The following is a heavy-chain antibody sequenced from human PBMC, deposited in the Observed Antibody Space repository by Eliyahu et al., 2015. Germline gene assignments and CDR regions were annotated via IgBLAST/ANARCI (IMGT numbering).Heavy chain of an antibody. CDR3: AREGGPSIAAAGTGYFDY. V-gene: IGHV3-33*01. CDR1: GFTFSSYG. Sequence: QVQLVESGGGVVQPGRSLRLSCAASGFTFSSYGRHWVRQAPGKGLEWVAVIWYDGSNKYYADSVKGRFTISRDNSKNTLYLQMNSLRAEDTAVYYCAREGGPSIAAAGTGYFDYWGQGTLVTVSS. CDR2: IWYDGSNK. D-gene: IGHD6-13*01. J-gene: IGHJ4*02.